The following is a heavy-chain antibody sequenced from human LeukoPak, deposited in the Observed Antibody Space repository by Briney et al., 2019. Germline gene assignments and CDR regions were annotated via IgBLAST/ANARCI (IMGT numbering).Heavy chain of an antibody. Sequence: SETLSLTCAIYGGSFSGYYWSWIRRPPGKGLEWIGEINHSGSTNYNPSLKSRVTISVDTSKNQFSLKLSSVTAADTAVYYCARARFGDQLFDYWGQGTLVTVSS. J-gene: IGHJ4*02. CDR3: ARARFGDQLFDY. V-gene: IGHV4-34*01. CDR2: INHSGST. D-gene: IGHD3-10*01. CDR1: GGSFSGYY.